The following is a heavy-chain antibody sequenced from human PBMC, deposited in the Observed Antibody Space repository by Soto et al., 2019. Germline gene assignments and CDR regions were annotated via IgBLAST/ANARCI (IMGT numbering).Heavy chain of an antibody. J-gene: IGHJ3*02. CDR3: ARHFNHYYDSSGYYRTNDAFDI. V-gene: IGHV4-39*01. Sequence: SETLSLTCTVSGGSISSSSYYWGWIRQPPGKGLEWIGSIYYSGSTYYNPSLKSRVTISVDTSKNQFSLKLSSVTAADTAVYYCARHFNHYYDSSGYYRTNDAFDIWGQGTMVTV. CDR2: IYYSGST. CDR1: GGSISSSSYY. D-gene: IGHD3-22*01.